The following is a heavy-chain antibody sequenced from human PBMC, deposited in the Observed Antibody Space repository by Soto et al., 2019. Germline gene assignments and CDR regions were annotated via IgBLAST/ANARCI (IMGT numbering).Heavy chain of an antibody. CDR1: GFTFSSYA. D-gene: IGHD3-3*01. V-gene: IGHV3-23*01. Sequence: GGSLRLSCAASGFTFSSYAMSWVRQAPGKGLEWVSAISGSGGSTYYADSVKGRFTISRDNSKNTLYLQMNSLRAEDTAVYYCAKDSYDFWSGYSPSGYYYGMDVWGQGTTVTVSS. J-gene: IGHJ6*02. CDR2: ISGSGGST. CDR3: AKDSYDFWSGYSPSGYYYGMDV.